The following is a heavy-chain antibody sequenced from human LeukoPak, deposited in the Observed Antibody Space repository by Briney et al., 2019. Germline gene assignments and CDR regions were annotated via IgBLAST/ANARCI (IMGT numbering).Heavy chain of an antibody. D-gene: IGHD3-16*01. CDR2: IKSKTDGGTT. CDR3: TTGGYTYAD. J-gene: IGHJ4*02. CDR1: GFTFSNAW. V-gene: IGHV3-15*01. Sequence: GGSLRLSCAASGFTFSNAWMSWVRQASGKGLEWVGLIKSKTDGGTTDYAAPVKGRFTISRDDSRNTLYLQMNSLKTEDTAVYYCTTGGYTYADWGQGTLVTVSS.